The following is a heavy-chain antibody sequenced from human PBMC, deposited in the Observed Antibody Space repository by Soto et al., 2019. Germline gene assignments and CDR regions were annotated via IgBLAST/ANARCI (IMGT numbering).Heavy chain of an antibody. V-gene: IGHV3-15*07. D-gene: IGHD3-16*01. CDR2: VKSQVDGGSI. J-gene: IGHJ4*02. CDR1: GFTFNGAW. CDR3: SADLPDWGAYAFDY. Sequence: EVQLVESGGGLVEPGGSLRLSCAASGFTFNGAWMNWVRQAPGKGLEWVGRVKSQVDGGSIDYAAPVRGRFTISRDDSRNTVDLQMNNLSAEDSAMYYCSADLPDWGAYAFDYWGQGTLVTVSS.